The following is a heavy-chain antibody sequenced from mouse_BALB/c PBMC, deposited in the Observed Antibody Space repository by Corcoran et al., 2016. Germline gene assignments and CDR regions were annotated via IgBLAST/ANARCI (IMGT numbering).Heavy chain of an antibody. Sequence: EVQLQQSGAELVKPGASVTLSCTASGFNIKDTYMHWVKQRPEQSLEWIGRIDPANGNTKYDPKFQGKATITADTSSNTAYLQLGSLTSEDTAVYYCAREGYYYAMDYWGQGTSVTVSS. V-gene: IGHV14-3*02. CDR3: AREGYYYAMDY. J-gene: IGHJ4*01. CDR1: GFNIKDTY. D-gene: IGHD2-14*01. CDR2: IDPANGNT.